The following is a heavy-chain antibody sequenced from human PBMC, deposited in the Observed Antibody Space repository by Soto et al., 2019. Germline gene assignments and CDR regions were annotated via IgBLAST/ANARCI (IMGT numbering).Heavy chain of an antibody. Sequence: QVHLVQSGTEVKKAGASVKVSCKASGYTFSDYILQWVRQAPGQGLEWMGGINPNGGGTEFAQKFQDRITLTMEKSTTTVFMELIRLKSDDTAIYFCARARSRQSDGDNWGQGTLVSVSS. CDR2: INPNGGGT. CDR1: GYTFSDYI. J-gene: IGHJ4*01. D-gene: IGHD2-21*01. V-gene: IGHV1-2*02. CDR3: ARARSRQSDGDN.